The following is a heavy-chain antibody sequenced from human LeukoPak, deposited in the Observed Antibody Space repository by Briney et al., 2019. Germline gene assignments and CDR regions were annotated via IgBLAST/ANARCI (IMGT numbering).Heavy chain of an antibody. V-gene: IGHV1-8*01. CDR1: GYTFTSYD. Sequence: ASVKVSCKASGYTFTSYDINWVRQATGHGLEWMGWMNPNSGNTGYAQKFQGRVTMTRNTSISTAYMELSSLRSEDTAVYYCARSYSSSSSPYNWFDPWGQGTLVTVSS. CDR2: MNPNSGNT. J-gene: IGHJ5*02. CDR3: ARSYSSSSSPYNWFDP. D-gene: IGHD6-13*01.